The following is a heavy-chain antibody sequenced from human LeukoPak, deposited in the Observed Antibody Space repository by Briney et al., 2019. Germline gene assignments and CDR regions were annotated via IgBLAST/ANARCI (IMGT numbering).Heavy chain of an antibody. V-gene: IGHV4-39*07. CDR2: IYYSGTT. D-gene: IGHD5-12*01. CDR3: ARYSGHTSRWFDP. CDR1: GGSISSSSAY. J-gene: IGHJ5*02. Sequence: SETLSLTCTVSGGSISSSSAYWGWIRQPPGKGLEWIGWIYYSGTTTYNPSLKSRVTISVDTSKNQFSLRLTSVSAADTAVYYCARYSGHTSRWFDPWGQGTLVTVSS.